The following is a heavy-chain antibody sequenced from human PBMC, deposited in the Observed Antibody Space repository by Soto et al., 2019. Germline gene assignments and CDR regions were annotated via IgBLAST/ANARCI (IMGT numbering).Heavy chain of an antibody. CDR1: VGTLRSSSYY. CDR3: ARRQGSSASANYFDY. Sequence: PSGTLDLTCTVSVGTLRSSSYYWGWIRQLAGKGLEWIGSIYYSGSTYYNPSLKSRVTISVDTSKNQFSLKLSSVTAADTAVYYCARRQGSSASANYFDYWGQGTLVTVSS. CDR2: IYYSGST. J-gene: IGHJ4*02. V-gene: IGHV4-39*01. D-gene: IGHD6-6*01.